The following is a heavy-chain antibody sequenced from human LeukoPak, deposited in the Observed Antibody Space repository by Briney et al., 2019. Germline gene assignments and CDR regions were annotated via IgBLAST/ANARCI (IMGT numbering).Heavy chain of an antibody. Sequence: ASVKVSCKASGYTFTSYDINWVRQATGQGLEWMGWMNPNSGNTGYAQKFQGRVAITRNTSISTAYMELSSLRSEDTAVYYCARGNLFVIFGVIPSPFDYWGQGTLVTVSS. J-gene: IGHJ4*02. CDR2: MNPNSGNT. CDR1: GYTFTSYD. V-gene: IGHV1-8*03. D-gene: IGHD3-3*01. CDR3: ARGNLFVIFGVIPSPFDY.